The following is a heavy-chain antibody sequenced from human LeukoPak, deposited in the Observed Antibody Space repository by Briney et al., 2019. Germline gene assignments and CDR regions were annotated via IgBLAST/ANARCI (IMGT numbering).Heavy chain of an antibody. Sequence: SETLSLTCAVYGGSFSGYYWSWIRQPPGKGLEWIGEINHSGSTNYNPSLKSRVTISVGTSKNQFSLKLSSVTAADTAVYYCALRGGGIAARKTGGWFDPWGQGTLVTVSS. CDR2: INHSGST. CDR1: GGSFSGYY. D-gene: IGHD6-6*01. V-gene: IGHV4-34*01. J-gene: IGHJ5*02. CDR3: ALRGGGIAARKTGGWFDP.